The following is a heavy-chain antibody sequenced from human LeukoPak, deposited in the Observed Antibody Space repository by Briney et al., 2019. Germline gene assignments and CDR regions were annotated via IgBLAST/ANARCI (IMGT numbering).Heavy chain of an antibody. D-gene: IGHD6-13*01. CDR3: AKGGSTWYHFDY. CDR2: IWYDGSNK. V-gene: IGHV3-30*02. J-gene: IGHJ4*02. Sequence: PGGSLRLSCAASGFTFSSYAIHWVRQAPGKGLEWVAFIWYDGSNKYYADSVKGRFTISRDNSENTLYPQMNSLRPEDTAVYYCAKGGSTWYHFDYWGQGTLVTVSS. CDR1: GFTFSSYA.